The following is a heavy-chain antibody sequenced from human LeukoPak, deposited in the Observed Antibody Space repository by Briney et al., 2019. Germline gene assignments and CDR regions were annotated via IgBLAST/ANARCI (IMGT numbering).Heavy chain of an antibody. CDR1: GFTFSNYG. D-gene: IGHD2-2*01. CDR2: IRYEGSNK. V-gene: IGHV3-30*02. J-gene: IGHJ4*02. CDR3: ARDYCSSTSCYLHY. Sequence: PGGSLRLSYAASGFTFSNYGMHWVRQTPGKGLEWVAFIRYEGSNKYYADSVKGLFTISRDNSKNTVYLQMNSLRAEDTAVYYCARDYCSSTSCYLHYWGQGTLVTVSS.